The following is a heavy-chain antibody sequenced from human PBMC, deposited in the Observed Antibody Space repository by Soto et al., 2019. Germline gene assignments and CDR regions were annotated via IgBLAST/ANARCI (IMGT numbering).Heavy chain of an antibody. CDR1: GYTFTSYD. D-gene: IGHD3-3*01. Sequence: QVQLVQSGAEVKKPGASVKVSCKASGYTFTSYDINWVRQATGQGLEWMGWMNPNSGNTGYAQKFQGRVTMTRNTSISTAYMELSSLRSEDTAVYYCARGGVYYDFWSSYSIDAFDIWGQGTMVTVSS. V-gene: IGHV1-8*01. J-gene: IGHJ3*02. CDR3: ARGGVYYDFWSSYSIDAFDI. CDR2: MNPNSGNT.